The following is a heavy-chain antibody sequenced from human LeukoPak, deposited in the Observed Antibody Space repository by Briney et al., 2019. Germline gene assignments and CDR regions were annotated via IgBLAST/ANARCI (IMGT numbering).Heavy chain of an antibody. V-gene: IGHV3-9*01. J-gene: IGHJ3*02. CDR1: GFTFDDYA. CDR3: AKSIFGGAPYHDAFDI. Sequence: GGSLRLSCAASGFTFDDYAMHWVRQAPGKGLEWASGISWNSGSIGYADSVKGRFTISRDNAKNSLYLQMNSLRAEDTALYYCAKSIFGGAPYHDAFDIWGQGTMVTVSS. CDR2: ISWNSGSI. D-gene: IGHD3-3*01.